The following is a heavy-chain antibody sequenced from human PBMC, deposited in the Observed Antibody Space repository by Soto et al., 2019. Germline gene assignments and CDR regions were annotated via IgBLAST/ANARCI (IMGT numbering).Heavy chain of an antibody. V-gene: IGHV4-31*03. D-gene: IGHD2-15*01. Sequence: QVQLQESGPGLVKPSQTLSLTCTVSGGSISSGGYYWSWIRQHPGKGLEWIGYIYYSGSTYYNPSLKSRVTISVDTSKNQFSLKLSSVTAADTAVYYCAREGNGDCSGGSGYSDAFDIWGQGTMVTVSS. CDR1: GGSISSGGYY. CDR2: IYYSGST. CDR3: AREGNGDCSGGSGYSDAFDI. J-gene: IGHJ3*02.